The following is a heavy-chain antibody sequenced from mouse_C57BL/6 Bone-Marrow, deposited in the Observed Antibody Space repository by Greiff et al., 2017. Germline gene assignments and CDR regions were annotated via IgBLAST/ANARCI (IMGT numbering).Heavy chain of an antibody. CDR3: VFLGRDRYFDV. J-gene: IGHJ1*03. CDR1: GFSFNTYA. Sequence: DVQLVESGGGLVQPKGSLKLSCAASGFSFNTYAMNWVRQAPGKGLEWVARIRSKSNNYATYYADSVKDRFTISRDDSESMLYLQMNNLKTEDTAMYDCVFLGRDRYFDVWGTGTTVTVSS. V-gene: IGHV10-1*01. CDR2: IRSKSNNYAT. D-gene: IGHD3-3*01.